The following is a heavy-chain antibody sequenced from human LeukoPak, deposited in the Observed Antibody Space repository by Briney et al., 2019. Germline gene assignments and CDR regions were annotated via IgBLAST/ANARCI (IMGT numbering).Heavy chain of an antibody. Sequence: GGSLRLSCAASGFSVSGKFMSWVRQAPGRGLEWVSIIHYDGKIRYAGSVGGRFTIYRDDSENTLFLQMNSLRVDDTAVYFCASGDGYLQPYWGQGTLVTVSS. J-gene: IGHJ4*02. CDR1: GFSVSGKF. D-gene: IGHD2-21*01. V-gene: IGHV3-53*01. CDR2: IHYDGKI. CDR3: ASGDGYLQPY.